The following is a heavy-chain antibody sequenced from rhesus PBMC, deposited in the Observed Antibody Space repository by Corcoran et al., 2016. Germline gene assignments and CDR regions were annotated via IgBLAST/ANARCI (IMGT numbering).Heavy chain of an antibody. Sequence: QVQLVQSGAEVKKPGASVKLSCRPSGATFTNSYINWVRQAPGQLLEWVGWRNWREWKTGHAQKFKGRVTGTRDESTNTAYLDRSSMRSEDTAVYFCTTMTTMRTLDFWCQGVLVTVSS. CDR1: GATFTNSY. V-gene: IGHV1S9*01. D-gene: IGHD1-32*01. CDR3: TTMTTMRTLDF. J-gene: IGHJ4*01. CDR2: RNWREWKT.